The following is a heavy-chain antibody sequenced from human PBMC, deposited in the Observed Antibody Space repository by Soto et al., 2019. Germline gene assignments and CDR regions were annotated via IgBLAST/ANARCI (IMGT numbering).Heavy chain of an antibody. CDR3: ARDQSGGAGYAFDY. CDR2: INHSGST. Sequence: SETLSLTCAVYGGSFSGYYWSWIRQPPGKGLEWIGEINHSGSTNYNPSLKSRVTISVDTSKNQFSLKLTSVTAADTAVYYCARDQSGGAGYAFDYWGQGTLVTVSS. J-gene: IGHJ4*02. CDR1: GGSFSGYY. D-gene: IGHD3-16*01. V-gene: IGHV4-34*01.